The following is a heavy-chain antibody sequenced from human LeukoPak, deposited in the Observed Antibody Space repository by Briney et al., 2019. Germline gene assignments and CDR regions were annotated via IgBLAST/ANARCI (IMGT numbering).Heavy chain of an antibody. J-gene: IGHJ4*02. CDR3: ARTPGEGATYFDY. CDR1: GGSVSSGSYY. CDR2: IYYSGST. D-gene: IGHD4-17*01. V-gene: IGHV4-61*01. Sequence: SETLSLTCTVSGGSVSSGSYYWSWIRQPPGKGLEWIGYIYYSGSTNYNPSLKSRVTISVDTSKNQFSLKLSSVAAADTAVYYCARTPGEGATYFDYRGQGTLVTVSS.